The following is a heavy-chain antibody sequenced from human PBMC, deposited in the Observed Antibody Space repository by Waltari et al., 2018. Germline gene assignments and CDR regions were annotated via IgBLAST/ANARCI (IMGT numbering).Heavy chain of an antibody. Sequence: QVQLVESGGGVVQPGRSLRLSCAASGFTFSSYAMHWFRQAPGKGREWVAVISYDVSNKYYADSVKGRFTISRDNAKNSLYLQMNSLRAEDTAVYYCARDGGSYYRYWGQGTLVTVSS. CDR3: ARDGGSYYRY. J-gene: IGHJ4*02. CDR2: ISYDVSNK. CDR1: GFTFSSYA. D-gene: IGHD1-26*01. V-gene: IGHV3-30*07.